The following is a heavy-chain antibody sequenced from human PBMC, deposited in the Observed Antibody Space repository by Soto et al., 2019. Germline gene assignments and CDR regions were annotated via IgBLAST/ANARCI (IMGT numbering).Heavy chain of an antibody. J-gene: IGHJ5*02. V-gene: IGHV1-18*01. CDR1: GYTFTSYG. CDR3: SPAIWRPSSFHP. CDR2: ISAYNGNT. Sequence: QVQLVQSGAEVKKPGASVKVSCKASGYTFTSYGISWVRQAPGQGLEWMGWISAYNGNTNYAQTAHARPTIPTAPPPTTAYLDLSSLRSSPPAVYFSSPAIWRPSSFHPLRQGTLVTVSS. D-gene: IGHD2-21*01.